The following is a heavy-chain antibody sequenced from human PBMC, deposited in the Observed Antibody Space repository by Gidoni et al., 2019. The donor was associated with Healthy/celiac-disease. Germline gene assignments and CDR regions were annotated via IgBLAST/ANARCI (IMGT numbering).Heavy chain of an antibody. CDR1: GYTFTSYD. J-gene: IGHJ5*02. CDR3: AGEVGATTSGYWFDP. V-gene: IGHV1-8*01. CDR2: MNPNSGNT. D-gene: IGHD1-26*01. Sequence: VQLVQSGAEVKMPGDSVKVSGKASGYTFTSYDINWVRQATGQGLEWMGWMNPNSGNTGYAQKFQGRITMDKNTSISTAYMELSSLRSEDTAVYYCAGEVGATTSGYWFDPWGQGTLVTVSS.